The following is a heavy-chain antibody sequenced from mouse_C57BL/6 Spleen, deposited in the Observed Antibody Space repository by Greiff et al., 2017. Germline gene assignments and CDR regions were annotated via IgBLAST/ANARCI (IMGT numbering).Heavy chain of an antibody. CDR1: GYSITSGYY. CDR2: ISYDGSN. J-gene: IGHJ2*01. CDR3: ARGGTVVRSYYFDY. Sequence: ESGPGLVKPSQSLSLTCSVTGYSITSGYYWNWIRQFPGNKLEWMGYISYDGSNNYNPSLKNRISITRDTSKNQLFLKLNSVTTEDTATYYCARGGTVVRSYYFDYWGQGTTLTVSA. V-gene: IGHV3-6*01. D-gene: IGHD1-1*01.